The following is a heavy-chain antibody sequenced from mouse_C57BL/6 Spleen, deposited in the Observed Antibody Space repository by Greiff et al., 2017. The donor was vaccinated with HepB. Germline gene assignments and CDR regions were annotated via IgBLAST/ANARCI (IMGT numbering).Heavy chain of an antibody. CDR2: IDPSDSYT. D-gene: IGHD1-1*01. CDR3: ARMGSSPDY. V-gene: IGHV1-50*01. CDR1: GYTFTSYW. J-gene: IGHJ2*01. Sequence: QVQLQQPGAELVKPGASVKLSCKASGYTFTSYWMQWVKQRPGQGLEWIGEIDPSDSYTNYNQKFKGKATLTVDTSSSTAYMQLSSLTSEDSAVYYCARMGSSPDYWGQGTTLTVSS.